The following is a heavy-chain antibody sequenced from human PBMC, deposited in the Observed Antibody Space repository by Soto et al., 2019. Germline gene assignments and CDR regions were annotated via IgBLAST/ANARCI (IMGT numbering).Heavy chain of an antibody. Sequence: EVQLVESGGGLVQPGGSLRLSCVASGFTFSSYWMHWVRQAPGKEPVWVSFIDSYGSSTKYADSVRGRFTISRDNAKNTLYLLMNSLRVENTAVYYCVRGLGNSDQWGQGTLVTVSS. J-gene: IGHJ4*02. CDR3: VRGLGNSDQ. CDR1: GFTFSSYW. V-gene: IGHV3-74*03. CDR2: IDSYGSST.